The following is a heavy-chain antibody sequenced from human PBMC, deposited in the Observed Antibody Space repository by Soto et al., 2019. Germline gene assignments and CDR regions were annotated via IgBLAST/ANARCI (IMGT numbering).Heavy chain of an antibody. CDR2: IYPGDSDT. Sequence: PGESLKISCKGSGYSFTSYWIGWVRQMPGKGLEWMGIIYPGDSDTRYSPSFQGQVTISADKSISTAYLQWSSLKASDTAMYYCARHPAPTGPSSWYSANWFDPWGQGTLVTVSS. D-gene: IGHD6-13*01. CDR1: GYSFTSYW. J-gene: IGHJ5*02. V-gene: IGHV5-51*01. CDR3: ARHPAPTGPSSWYSANWFDP.